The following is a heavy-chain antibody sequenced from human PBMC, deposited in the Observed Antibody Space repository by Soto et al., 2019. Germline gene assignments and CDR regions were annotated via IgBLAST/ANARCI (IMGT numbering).Heavy chain of an antibody. CDR1: GFDFGDYY. CDR2: IDSDDGTT. V-gene: IGHV3-11*01. Sequence: GGSLRLSCTASGFDFGDYYMSWIRQAPGKGLEWVSYIDSDDGTTYYTDSVKGRFTISRDNAKNSLYLQMNSLRAEDTAVYYCAKLAAARLNNWFDPWGQGTLVTVSS. D-gene: IGHD6-6*01. CDR3: AKLAAARLNNWFDP. J-gene: IGHJ5*02.